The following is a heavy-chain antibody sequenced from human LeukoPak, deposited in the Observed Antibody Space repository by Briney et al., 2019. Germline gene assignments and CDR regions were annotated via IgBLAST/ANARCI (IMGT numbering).Heavy chain of an antibody. CDR2: ISYDGSNQ. CDR3: AKDRLWFGELEGFDY. V-gene: IGHV3-30*18. D-gene: IGHD3-10*01. J-gene: IGHJ4*02. Sequence: GALRLSCAASGFTFNNYGMHWVRQAPGKGLEWVAFISYDGSNQYYADSVKGRFTISRDNSKNTLYLQMNGLRAEDTAVYYCAKDRLWFGELEGFDYWGQGALVTVSS. CDR1: GFTFNNYG.